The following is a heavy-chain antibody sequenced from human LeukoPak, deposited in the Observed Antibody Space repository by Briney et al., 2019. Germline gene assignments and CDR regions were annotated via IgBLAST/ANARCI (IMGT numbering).Heavy chain of an antibody. CDR3: AKDPDSSGEGVGFDP. CDR1: GFTFSSYS. D-gene: IGHD6-19*01. CDR2: ISSSSSTI. V-gene: IGHV3-48*01. J-gene: IGHJ5*02. Sequence: GGSLRLSCAASGFTFSSYSMNWVRQAPGKGLEWVSYISSSSSTIYYADSVKGRFTISRDNSKNTLYLQMNSLRAEDTAVYYCAKDPDSSGEGVGFDPWGQGTLVTVSS.